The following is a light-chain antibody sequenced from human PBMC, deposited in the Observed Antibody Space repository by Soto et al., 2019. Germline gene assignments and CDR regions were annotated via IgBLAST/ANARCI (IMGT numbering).Light chain of an antibody. CDR2: RND. J-gene: IGLJ3*02. V-gene: IGLV1-47*01. Sequence: QSVLTQPPSASGTPGQAVTISCSGSTSNIGGNYVYWYQQFPGTAPRLLIYRNDQRPSGVPDRFSASKSGTSASLAISGLRSGDEADDFCASWDDNLDGPGVFGGGTKLTVL. CDR3: ASWDDNLDGPGV. CDR1: TSNIGGNY.